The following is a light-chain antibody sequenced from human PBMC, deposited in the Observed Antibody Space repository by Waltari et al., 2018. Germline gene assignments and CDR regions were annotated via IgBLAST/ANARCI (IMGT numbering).Light chain of an antibody. V-gene: IGKV1-33*01. CDR3: QHFDNLLFT. J-gene: IGKJ2*01. CDR1: QDISHY. CDR2: GAT. Sequence: DIQVTQSPSSLSASVGDRVTITCQASQDISHYLNWYQQRPGKAPKVLIYGATLLKIGVPSRFSGSGSGTDFTFAITSLQPEDAATYYCQHFDNLLFTFGQGTKLEI.